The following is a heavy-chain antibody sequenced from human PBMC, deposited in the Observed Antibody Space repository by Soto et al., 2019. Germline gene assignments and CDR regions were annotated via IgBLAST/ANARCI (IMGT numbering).Heavy chain of an antibody. CDR2: INHSGST. V-gene: IGHV4-34*01. CDR1: GGSFSGYY. Sequence: SETLSLTCAVYGGSFSGYYWSWIRQPPGKGLEWIGEINHSGSTNYNPSLKSRVTISVDTSKNQFSLKLSSVTAADTAVYYCARGQHIVVVTARYNWFDPWGQGTLVTVSS. CDR3: ARGQHIVVVTARYNWFDP. J-gene: IGHJ5*02. D-gene: IGHD2-21*02.